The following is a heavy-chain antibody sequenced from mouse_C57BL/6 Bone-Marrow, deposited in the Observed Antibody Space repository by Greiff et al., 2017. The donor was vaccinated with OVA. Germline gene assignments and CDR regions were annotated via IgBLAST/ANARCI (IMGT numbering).Heavy chain of an antibody. J-gene: IGHJ4*01. CDR2: IWTGGGT. V-gene: IGHV2-9-1*01. D-gene: IGHD1-1*01. Sequence: VKLMESGPGLVAPSQSLSITCTVSGFSLTSYAISWVRQPPGKGLEWLGVIWTGGGTNYNSALKSRLSISKDNSKSQVFLKMNSLQTDDTARYYCARSFPTVVAPYAMDYWGQGTSVTVSS. CDR1: GFSLTSYA. CDR3: ARSFPTVVAPYAMDY.